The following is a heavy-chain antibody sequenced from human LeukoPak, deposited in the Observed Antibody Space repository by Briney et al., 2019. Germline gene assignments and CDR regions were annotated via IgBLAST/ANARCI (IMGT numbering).Heavy chain of an antibody. V-gene: IGHV4-59*08. CDR2: IYYSGST. Sequence: PSETLSLTCTVSGGSISSYYWSWIRQPPGKGLEWIGYIYYSGSTNYNPSLKSRVTISVDTSKNQFSLKLSSVTAADTAVYYCARRRAAAGTSYFDCWGQGTLVTVSS. CDR1: GGSISSYY. CDR3: ARRRAAAGTSYFDC. D-gene: IGHD6-13*01. J-gene: IGHJ4*02.